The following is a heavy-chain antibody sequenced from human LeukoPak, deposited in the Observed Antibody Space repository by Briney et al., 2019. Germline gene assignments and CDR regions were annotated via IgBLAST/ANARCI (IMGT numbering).Heavy chain of an antibody. CDR3: ARGGRRRDGFDY. CDR1: GGSFSGYY. CDR2: IYYSGST. D-gene: IGHD5-24*01. J-gene: IGHJ4*02. Sequence: PSETLSLTCAVYGGSFSGYYWSWIRQPPGKGLEWIGYIYYSGSTNYNPSLKSRVTISVDTSKNQFSLKLSSVTAADTAVYYCARGGRRRDGFDYWGQGTLVTVSS. V-gene: IGHV4-59*01.